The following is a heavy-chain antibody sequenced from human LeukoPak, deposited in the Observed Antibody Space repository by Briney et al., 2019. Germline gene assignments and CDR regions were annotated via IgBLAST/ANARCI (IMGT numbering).Heavy chain of an antibody. CDR3: AKAGSGPERSNFDY. CDR1: GFTFDDYA. CDR2: ISWNSGSI. J-gene: IGHJ4*02. D-gene: IGHD1-1*01. Sequence: PGGSLRLSCAASGFTFDDYAMHWVRQAPGKGLEWVSGISWNSGSIGYADSVKGRFTISRDNAKNSLYLQMNSLRAEDTALYYCAKAGSGPERSNFDYWGQGTPVTVSS. V-gene: IGHV3-9*01.